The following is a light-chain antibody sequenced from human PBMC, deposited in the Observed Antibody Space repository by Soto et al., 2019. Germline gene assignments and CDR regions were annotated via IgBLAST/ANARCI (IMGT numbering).Light chain of an antibody. V-gene: IGLV2-14*01. CDR3: SSYTSSSTLVV. J-gene: IGLJ2*01. CDR1: SSDVGGYNY. Sequence: QSALTQPASVSGSPGQSITHSCTGTSSDVGGYNYVSWYQQHPGKAPKLMIYEVSNRPSGVSNRFSGSKSGNTASLTISGLQAEDEADYYCSSYTSSSTLVVFGGGTKLTVL. CDR2: EVS.